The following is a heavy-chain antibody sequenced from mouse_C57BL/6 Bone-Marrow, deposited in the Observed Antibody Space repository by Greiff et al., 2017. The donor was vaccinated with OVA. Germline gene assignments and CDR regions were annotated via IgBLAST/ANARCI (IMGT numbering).Heavy chain of an antibody. J-gene: IGHJ3*01. Sequence: DVMLVESGEGLVKPGGSLKLSCAASGFTFSSYAMSWVRPTPAKRLEWVAYISSGGDYIYYADTVKGRFTISRNNARNTLYMQMSGVESEDTSMYYCTGRGFAYWGQGTLVTVSA. CDR3: TGRGFAY. V-gene: IGHV5-9-1*02. D-gene: IGHD1-1*02. CDR2: ISSGGDYI. CDR1: GFTFSSYA.